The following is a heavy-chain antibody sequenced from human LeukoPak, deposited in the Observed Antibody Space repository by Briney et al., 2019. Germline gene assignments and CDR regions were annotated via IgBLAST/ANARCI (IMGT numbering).Heavy chain of an antibody. Sequence: ASVKVSCKASGYTLTSYGISWVRQAPGQGLEWMGWISAYNGNTNYAQKLQGRVTMTTDTSTSTAYMELRSLRSDDTAVYYCAGDQDYYGSGSFYAFDIWGQGTMVTVSS. CDR1: GYTLTSYG. J-gene: IGHJ3*02. V-gene: IGHV1-18*01. CDR2: ISAYNGNT. CDR3: AGDQDYYGSGSFYAFDI. D-gene: IGHD3-10*01.